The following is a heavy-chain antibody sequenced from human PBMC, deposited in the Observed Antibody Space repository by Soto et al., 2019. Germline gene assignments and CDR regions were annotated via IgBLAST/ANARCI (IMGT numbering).Heavy chain of an antibody. CDR3: ARTRTNSNDYGGNEVDY. V-gene: IGHV2-26*01. CDR1: GFSLSNARMG. Sequence: QVTLKESGPVLVKPTETLTLTCTVSGFSLSNARMGVSWIRQPPGKALEWLAHIFSNDEKSYSTSLKSRLTLSKDTSKSQVVLTMTNMDPVDTATYYCARTRTNSNDYGGNEVDYWGQGTLVTVSS. CDR2: IFSNDEK. J-gene: IGHJ4*02. D-gene: IGHD4-17*01.